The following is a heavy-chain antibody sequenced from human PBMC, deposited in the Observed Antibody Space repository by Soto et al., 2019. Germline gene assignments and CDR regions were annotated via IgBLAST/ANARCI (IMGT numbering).Heavy chain of an antibody. J-gene: IGHJ4*02. D-gene: IGHD3-16*01. Sequence: QVQLVQSGAEVKKPGSSVKVSCKASGDTFTTYTINWVRQAPGQGLEWMGGIVPILGAGNYAQKFQGRVTITADRSTTTAYLDLSSLRSDDTAVYYCAGEGEGIPAHRYWGQGTLVTVSS. CDR2: IVPILGAG. V-gene: IGHV1-69*06. CDR3: AGEGEGIPAHRY. CDR1: GDTFTTYT.